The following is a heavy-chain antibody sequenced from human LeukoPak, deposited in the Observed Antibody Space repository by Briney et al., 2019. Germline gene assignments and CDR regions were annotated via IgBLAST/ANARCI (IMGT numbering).Heavy chain of an antibody. J-gene: IGHJ6*03. CDR3: ARAMVRGVIPTYYYYYMDV. D-gene: IGHD3-10*01. Sequence: GASVKVSCKASGYTFTGYYMHWVRQAPGQGLEWMGWINPNSGGTNYAQKFQGRVTMTRDMSISTAYMELSSLRSEDTAVYYCARAMVRGVIPTYYYYYMDVWGKGTTVTISS. CDR2: INPNSGGT. V-gene: IGHV1-2*02. CDR1: GYTFTGYY.